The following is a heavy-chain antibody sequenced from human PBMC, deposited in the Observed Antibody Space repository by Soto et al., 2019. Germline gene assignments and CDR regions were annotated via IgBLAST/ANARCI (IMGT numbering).Heavy chain of an antibody. J-gene: IGHJ6*02. CDR2: INPSGGST. Sequence: ASVKVSCKASGYTFTSYGISWVRQAPGQGLEWMGIINPSGGSTSYAQKFQGRVTMTRDTSTSTVYMELSSLRSEDTAVYYCARDYAAPPLRYYGMDVWGQGTTVTVSS. V-gene: IGHV1-46*01. CDR1: GYTFTSYG. D-gene: IGHD6-6*01. CDR3: ARDYAAPPLRYYGMDV.